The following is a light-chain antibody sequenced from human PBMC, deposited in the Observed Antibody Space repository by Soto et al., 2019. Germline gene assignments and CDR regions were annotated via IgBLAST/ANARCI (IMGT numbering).Light chain of an antibody. V-gene: IGLV1-44*01. J-gene: IGLJ1*01. CDR1: SSNIGSKT. CDR3: SAWDASLNGYG. Sequence: QSVLTQPPSASGTPGQRVTISCSGSSSNIGSKTVNWYQQVPGTVPKLLIYNSYQRPSGVPDRFSGSKSGTSASLAISGLQSEDEDDYYCSAWDASLNGYGFGTGTKVTVL. CDR2: NSY.